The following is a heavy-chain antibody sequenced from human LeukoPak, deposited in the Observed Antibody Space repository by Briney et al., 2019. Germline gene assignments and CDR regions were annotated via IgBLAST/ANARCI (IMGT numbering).Heavy chain of an antibody. Sequence: ASVKVSCKASGYSLAELSMHWVRQAPGKGLEGVGGFNPEEGGIIYAQKFQGRVTMTEDTSTDTAYMELSSLTSEDTAVYYCATDRILRNSDWFSDYAMDVWGQGTTVTVSS. CDR3: ATDRILRNSDWFSDYAMDV. V-gene: IGHV1-24*01. D-gene: IGHD3-9*01. CDR1: GYSLAELS. CDR2: FNPEEGGI. J-gene: IGHJ6*02.